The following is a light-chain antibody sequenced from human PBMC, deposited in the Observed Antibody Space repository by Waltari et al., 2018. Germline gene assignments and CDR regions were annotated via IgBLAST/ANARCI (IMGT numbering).Light chain of an antibody. CDR3: QQYNSDSPIT. V-gene: IGKV1-5*03. Sequence: DIQMTQSPSTLCASVGDSVTITCRASQSISTWLAWYQQKPGKAPMLLIYKAATLESGVPSRFSGSGSGTEFTLTISSLQPDDFATYYCQQYNSDSPITFGQGTRLEIK. CDR2: KAA. CDR1: QSISTW. J-gene: IGKJ5*01.